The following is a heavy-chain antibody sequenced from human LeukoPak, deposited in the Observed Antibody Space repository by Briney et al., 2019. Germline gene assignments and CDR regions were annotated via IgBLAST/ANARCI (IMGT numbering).Heavy chain of an antibody. D-gene: IGHD3-9*01. V-gene: IGHV3-30*02. J-gene: IGHJ4*02. CDR3: AKGYYFDILSGYSSLDS. CDR1: GFTFSTFG. Sequence: PGGSLRLSCAASGFAASGFTFSTFGMHRVRQAPGKGLEWVAFIRYDGSNKYYADSVKGRFTISGDDSKNTLYLQMNSLRAEDTAAYYCAKGYYFDILSGYSSLDSWGQGTLVTVSS. CDR2: IRYDGSNK.